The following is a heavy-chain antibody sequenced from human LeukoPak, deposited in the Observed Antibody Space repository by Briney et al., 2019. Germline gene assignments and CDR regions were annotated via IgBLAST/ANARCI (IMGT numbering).Heavy chain of an antibody. CDR2: ISYDGSEK. CDR1: GFTFGSYT. V-gene: IGHV3-30*04. Sequence: GGSLRLSCAASGFTFGSYTMHWVRQAPGKGLDWVALISYDGSEKSYADSVKGRFTISRDNSKDSLYLQMDTLRSEDTAFYYCVKDLSYESSGSFFDYWGQGTLVTVS. D-gene: IGHD3-22*01. CDR3: VKDLSYESSGSFFDY. J-gene: IGHJ4*02.